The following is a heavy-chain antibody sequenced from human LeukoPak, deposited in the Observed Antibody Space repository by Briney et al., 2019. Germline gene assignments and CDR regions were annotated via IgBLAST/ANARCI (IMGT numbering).Heavy chain of an antibody. J-gene: IGHJ4*02. CDR3: AKDLRYSSAWSFFDY. V-gene: IGHV3-23*01. Sequence: GGSLRLSCVASGFTFSSYAMTWVRQAPGKGLEWVSGISGSGGNTYYADSVKGRFTLSRDNSKNTLYLQMNTLRAEDTAVYYCAKDLRYSSAWSFFDYWGQGTLVTVSS. CDR1: GFTFSSYA. CDR2: ISGSGGNT. D-gene: IGHD6-13*01.